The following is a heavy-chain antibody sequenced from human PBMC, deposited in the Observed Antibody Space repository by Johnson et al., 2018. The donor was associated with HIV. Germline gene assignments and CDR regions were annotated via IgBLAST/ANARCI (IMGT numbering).Heavy chain of an antibody. CDR3: ARDESGYDEGFDAVDI. J-gene: IGHJ3*02. CDR2: IRYDGSNK. CDR1: GFTFSSYG. Sequence: QVQLVDSGGGVVQPGGSLRLSCAPSGFTFSSYGMHWVRQAPGKGLEWVAFIRYDGSNKYYADSVKGRFTISRDNSKNTLYLQMNSLRVEDTAVYYCARDESGYDEGFDAVDIWGQGTMVTVSS. D-gene: IGHD5-12*01. V-gene: IGHV3-30*02.